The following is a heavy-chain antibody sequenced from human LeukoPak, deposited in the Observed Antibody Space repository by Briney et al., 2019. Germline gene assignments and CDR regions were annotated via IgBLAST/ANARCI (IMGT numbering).Heavy chain of an antibody. D-gene: IGHD5-12*01. Sequence: ASVKVSCKSSGYTFTGYFMHWVRQAPGQGLEWMGWINPKNGGTRYGQKFQGRLTMTTDTSISTAFMEVSSLRSDDTAVYYCARSSGYSRFDFWGLGTLVTVSS. V-gene: IGHV1-2*02. CDR3: ARSSGYSRFDF. CDR2: INPKNGGT. J-gene: IGHJ4*02. CDR1: GYTFTGYF.